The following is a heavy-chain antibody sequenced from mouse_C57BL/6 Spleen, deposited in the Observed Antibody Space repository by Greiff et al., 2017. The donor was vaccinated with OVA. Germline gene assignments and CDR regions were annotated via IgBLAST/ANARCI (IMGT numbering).Heavy chain of an antibody. Sequence: DVQLQESGGDLVKPGGSLKLSCAASGFTFSSYGMSWVRQTPDKRLEWVATISSGGSYTYYPDSVKGRFTISRDNAKNTLYLQMSSLKSEDTAMYYCASPQYYGSSYEAWFAYWGQGTLVTVSA. V-gene: IGHV5-6*01. D-gene: IGHD1-1*01. CDR1: GFTFSSYG. CDR3: ASPQYYGSSYEAWFAY. CDR2: ISSGGSYT. J-gene: IGHJ3*01.